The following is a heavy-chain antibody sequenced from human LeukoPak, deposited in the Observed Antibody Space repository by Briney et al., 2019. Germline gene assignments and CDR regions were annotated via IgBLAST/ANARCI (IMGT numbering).Heavy chain of an antibody. J-gene: IGHJ6*03. CDR2: INPNSGGT. CDR3: ATTVANYYYYMDV. D-gene: IGHD4-17*01. V-gene: IGHV1-2*02. CDR1: GYTFTSYG. Sequence: ASVKVSCKASGYTFTSYGINWVRQAPGQGLEWMGWINPNSGGTNYAQKFQGRVTMTRDTSISTAYMELSRLRSDDTAVYYCATTVANYYYYMDVWGKGTTVTVSS.